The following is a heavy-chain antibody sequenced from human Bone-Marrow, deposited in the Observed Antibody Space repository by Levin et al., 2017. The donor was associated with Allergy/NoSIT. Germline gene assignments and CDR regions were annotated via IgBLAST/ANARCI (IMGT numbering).Heavy chain of an antibody. CDR2: IQSKADGEST. CDR1: GINFKNAW. J-gene: IGHJ4*02. Sequence: PGGSLRLSCVVSGINFKNAWMSWVRQAPGKGLEWVGRIQSKADGESTVYSAPVRDRFTISRDDSKNTLFLQMNSLKTEDTALYYCATYPMKDFGDDGDDYWGQGTLVTVSS. CDR3: ATYPMKDFGDDGDDY. D-gene: IGHD4-17*01. V-gene: IGHV3-15*01.